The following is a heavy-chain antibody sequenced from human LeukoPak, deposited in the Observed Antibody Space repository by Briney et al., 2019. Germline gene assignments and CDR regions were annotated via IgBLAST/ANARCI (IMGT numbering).Heavy chain of an antibody. J-gene: IGHJ6*02. CDR1: GFTFSSYS. V-gene: IGHV3-48*01. D-gene: IGHD3-10*01. Sequence: PGGSLRLSCAASGFTFSSYSMNWVRQAPGKGLEWVSYISSSSSTIYYADSVKGRFTISRDNAKNSLYLQMNSLRAEDTAVYYCARSRRRAWFGELLSSPYGMDVWGQGTTVTASS. CDR3: ARSRRRAWFGELLSSPYGMDV. CDR2: ISSSSSTI.